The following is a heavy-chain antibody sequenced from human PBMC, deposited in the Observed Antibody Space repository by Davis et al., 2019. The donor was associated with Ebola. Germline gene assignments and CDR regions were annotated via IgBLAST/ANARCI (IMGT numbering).Heavy chain of an antibody. V-gene: IGHV3-48*04. J-gene: IGHJ4*02. CDR3: AREREAARFDY. CDR2: ISSSSSTI. CDR1: GFTFSSYS. D-gene: IGHD6-6*01. Sequence: GGSLRLSCAASGFTFSSYSMNWVRQAPGKGLEWVSYISSSSSTIYYADSVKGRFTISRDNAKNSLYLQMNSLRAEDTAVYYCAREREAARFDYWGQGTLVTVSS.